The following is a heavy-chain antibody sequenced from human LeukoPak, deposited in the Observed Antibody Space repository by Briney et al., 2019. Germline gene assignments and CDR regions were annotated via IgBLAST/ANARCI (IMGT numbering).Heavy chain of an antibody. Sequence: QPGGSLRLSCAASGFTFSSYEMNWVRQAPGKGLEWVSYISSSGSTIYYADSVKGRFTISRDNAKNSLYLQMNSLRAQDTAVYYGARDLAWAAAGYCYYYYVDVWGKGTTVTVSS. V-gene: IGHV3-48*03. CDR3: ARDLAWAAAGYCYYYYVDV. CDR1: GFTFSSYE. J-gene: IGHJ6*03. CDR2: ISSSGSTI. D-gene: IGHD6-13*01.